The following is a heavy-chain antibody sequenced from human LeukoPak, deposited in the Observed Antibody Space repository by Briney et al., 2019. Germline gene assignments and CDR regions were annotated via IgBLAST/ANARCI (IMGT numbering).Heavy chain of an antibody. J-gene: IGHJ4*02. Sequence: GGSLRLYCAASGFTFSSYAMSWVRQAPGKGLEWVSAISGSGGGTYYADSVKGRFAISRDNSKNTLYLQLNSLRAEDTAVYYCAGQKESFYDSSGNCWGQGTLVTVSS. CDR1: GFTFSSYA. V-gene: IGHV3-23*01. D-gene: IGHD3-22*01. CDR2: ISGSGGGT. CDR3: AGQKESFYDSSGNC.